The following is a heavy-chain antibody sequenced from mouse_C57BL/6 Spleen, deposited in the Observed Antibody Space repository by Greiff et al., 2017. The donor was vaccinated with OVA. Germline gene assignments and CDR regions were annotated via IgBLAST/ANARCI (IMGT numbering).Heavy chain of an antibody. Sequence: EVQVVESGGGLVKPGGSLKLSCAASGFTFSSYTMSWVRQTPEKRLEWVATISGGGGNTYYPDSVKGRFTISRDNAKNTLYLQMSSLRSEDTALYYCARQPGGFDYWGQGTTLTVSS. V-gene: IGHV5-9*01. CDR1: GFTFSSYT. CDR2: ISGGGGNT. CDR3: ARQPGGFDY. D-gene: IGHD1-1*02. J-gene: IGHJ2*01.